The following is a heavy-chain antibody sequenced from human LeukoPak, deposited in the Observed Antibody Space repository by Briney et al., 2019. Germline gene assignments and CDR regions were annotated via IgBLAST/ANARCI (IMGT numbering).Heavy chain of an antibody. Sequence: PGGSLRLSCEVSGFTFSRSAMSWVRQAPGKGLEWVSGISISGEATYYADSVQGRFTISRDNSKNTVYLQMYSLGVEDTAVYYSAKEEVPKAYWGQGILVTVSS. CDR3: AKEEVPKAY. CDR1: GFTFSRSA. V-gene: IGHV3-23*01. D-gene: IGHD2-2*01. J-gene: IGHJ4*02. CDR2: ISISGEAT.